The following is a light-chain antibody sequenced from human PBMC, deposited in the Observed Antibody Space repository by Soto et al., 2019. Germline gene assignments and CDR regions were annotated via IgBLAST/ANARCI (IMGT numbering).Light chain of an antibody. V-gene: IGKV2-30*01. J-gene: IGKJ2*01. Sequence: DVVMTQSPLSLPVTLGQPASISCWSSQSLVYSDGNTYLSWFQQRPGQSPRRLIYKVSNRDSGVPARFSGSGSGTDFTLKINRVEAEDIGVYYCMQGSHWPYTFGQGTKLEIK. CDR3: MQGSHWPYT. CDR1: QSLVYSDGNTY. CDR2: KVS.